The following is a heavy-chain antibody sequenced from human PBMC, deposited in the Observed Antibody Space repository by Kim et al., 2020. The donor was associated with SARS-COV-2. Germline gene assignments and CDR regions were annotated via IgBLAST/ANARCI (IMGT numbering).Heavy chain of an antibody. CDR2: ISYDGSNK. J-gene: IGHJ4*02. D-gene: IGHD3-22*01. CDR3: SRRELGYDSSGMYYFDY. V-gene: IGHV3-30-3*01. Sequence: GGSLRLSCAASGFTFSSYAMHWVRQAPGKGLEWVAVISYDGSNKYYADSVKGRFTISRDNSKNTLYLQMNSLRAEDTAVYYCSRRELGYDSSGMYYFDYWGQGTLVTVSS. CDR1: GFTFSSYA.